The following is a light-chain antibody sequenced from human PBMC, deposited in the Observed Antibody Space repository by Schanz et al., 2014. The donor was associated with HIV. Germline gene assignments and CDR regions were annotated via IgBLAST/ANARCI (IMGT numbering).Light chain of an antibody. CDR2: GTT. Sequence: QSVLTQPPSVSGAPGQRVTISCTGSSSNIGAGYGVHWYRQLPGTAPKLLIYGTTNRPSGVPDRFSGSKSGTSASLAITGLQAEDEADYYCQSYDSSLSGSVFGGGTKLTVL. CDR1: SSNIGAGYG. CDR3: QSYDSSLSGSV. J-gene: IGLJ2*01. V-gene: IGLV1-40*01.